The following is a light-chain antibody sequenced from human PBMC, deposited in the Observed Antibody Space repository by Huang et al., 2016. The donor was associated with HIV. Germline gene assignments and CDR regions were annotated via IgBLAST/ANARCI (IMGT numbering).Light chain of an antibody. CDR2: GAS. CDR1: QSVSSN. CDR3: QQYNDWPPWT. V-gene: IGKV3-15*01. J-gene: IGKJ1*01. Sequence: DIVLSQSPATLSVSPGERATLSCRASQSVSSNLAWYQQKPGQAPRLLIYGASTRANGISARFSGSGSGTDFTLTSSSLQSEDFALYYCQQYNDWPPWTFGQGTKVEIK.